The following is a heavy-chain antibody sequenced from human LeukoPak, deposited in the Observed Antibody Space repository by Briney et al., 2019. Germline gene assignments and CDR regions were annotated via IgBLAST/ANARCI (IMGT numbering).Heavy chain of an antibody. D-gene: IGHD2-15*01. CDR2: ISSSGSTI. J-gene: IGHJ5*02. CDR3: ARVPIVVVVAAPKWTWFDP. V-gene: IGHV3-48*03. Sequence: GGSLRPSCAASGFTFSSYEMNWVRQAPGKGLEWVSYISSSGSTIYYADSVKGRFTISRDNAKNSLYLQMNSLRAEDTAVYYCARVPIVVVVAAPKWTWFDPWGQGTLVTVSS. CDR1: GFTFSSYE.